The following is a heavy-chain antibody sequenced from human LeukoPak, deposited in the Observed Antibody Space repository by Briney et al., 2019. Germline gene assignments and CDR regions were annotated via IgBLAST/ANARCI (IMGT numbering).Heavy chain of an antibody. CDR2: ISSSGSTI. J-gene: IGHJ6*03. CDR1: GFTFSDYY. D-gene: IGHD3-22*01. CDR3: ASHSSGYHYYYYYMDV. Sequence: PGGSLRLSCAASGFTFSDYYMSWIRQAPGQGLKWVSCISSSGSTIYYADSVKGRFTISRDNAKNSLYLQMNSLRAEDTAVYYCASHSSGYHYYYYYMDVWGKGTTVTVSS. V-gene: IGHV3-11*04.